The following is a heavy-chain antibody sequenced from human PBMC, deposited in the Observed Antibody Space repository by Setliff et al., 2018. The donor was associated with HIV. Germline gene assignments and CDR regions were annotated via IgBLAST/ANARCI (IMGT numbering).Heavy chain of an antibody. J-gene: IGHJ4*02. CDR2: ISSSSSTI. CDR1: GFSFSSYS. CDR3: MTRELGSAG. Sequence: GGSLRLSCAASGFSFSSYSMNWVRQAPGKGLEWVSYISSSSSTIYYSDSVKGRFTISRDNAKKFLYLQMNSLRAEDTAVYYCMTRELGSAGWGQGTLVTVSS. V-gene: IGHV3-48*01. D-gene: IGHD6-13*01.